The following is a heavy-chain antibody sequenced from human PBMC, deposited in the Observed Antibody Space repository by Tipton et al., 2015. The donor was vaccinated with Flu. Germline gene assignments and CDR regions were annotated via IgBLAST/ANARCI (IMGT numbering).Heavy chain of an antibody. V-gene: IGHV4-59*01. CDR3: ARGIVVVKRDAFDI. J-gene: IGHJ3*02. CDR2: IYFTGST. Sequence: TLSLTCTVSGGSFSNFYWTWIRQPPGRGLEWIGDIYFTGSTRYNPSLMSRVIISVDTSKNQFSLRLNSVTAADTAVYYCARGIVVVKRDAFDIWGQGTMVTVSS. D-gene: IGHD3-22*01. CDR1: GGSFSNFY.